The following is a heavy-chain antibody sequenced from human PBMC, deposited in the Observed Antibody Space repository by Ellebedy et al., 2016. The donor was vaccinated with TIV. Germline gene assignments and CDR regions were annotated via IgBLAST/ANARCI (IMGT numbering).Heavy chain of an antibody. CDR3: ARSGELDS. CDR1: GFTFSSYA. CDR2: ISYDGSNK. J-gene: IGHJ4*02. D-gene: IGHD1-26*01. V-gene: IGHV3-30-3*01. Sequence: LSLTCAASGFTFSSYAMHWVRQAPGKGLEWAAHISYDGSNKHYADSVKGRFTISRDNSKNTLHLQMNSLRAEDTAVYYCARSGELDSWGQGTLVTVSS.